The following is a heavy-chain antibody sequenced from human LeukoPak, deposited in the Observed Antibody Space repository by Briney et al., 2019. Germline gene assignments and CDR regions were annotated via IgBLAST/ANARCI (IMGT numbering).Heavy chain of an antibody. CDR1: GGSISGYY. J-gene: IGHJ6*02. CDR3: ARMRYYYYGMDV. CDR2: IYYSGST. Sequence: PSETLSLTCSVSGGSISGYYWSCIRQPPGKGLEWSGYIYYSGSTNYNPSLKSRVSISVDTSKNQFSLKLSSVPAADRAVYYCARMRYYYYGMDVWGQGTTVTVSS. V-gene: IGHV4-59*01.